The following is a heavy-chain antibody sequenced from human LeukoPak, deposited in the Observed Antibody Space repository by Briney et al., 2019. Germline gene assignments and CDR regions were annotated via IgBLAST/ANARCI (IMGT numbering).Heavy chain of an antibody. Sequence: AASVKVSCKASGGTFSSYAISWVRQAPGQGLEWMGGIIPIFGTANYAQKFQGRVTITADKSTSTAYMELSSLRSEDTAVYYCARPFSYDSSFDYWGQGTLVTVSS. D-gene: IGHD3-22*01. CDR3: ARPFSYDSSFDY. CDR1: GGTFSSYA. J-gene: IGHJ4*02. V-gene: IGHV1-69*06. CDR2: IIPIFGTA.